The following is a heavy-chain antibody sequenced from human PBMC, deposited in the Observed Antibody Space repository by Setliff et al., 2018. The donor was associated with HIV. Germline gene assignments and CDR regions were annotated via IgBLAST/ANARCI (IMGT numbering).Heavy chain of an antibody. CDR1: GASISSNT. V-gene: IGHV4-59*01. Sequence: PSETLSLTCIDSGASISSNTWSWIRQAPGKGLQWIGFIYNSVTTNYNPSLKSRVTISLDTSKNQFSLKLTSVTAADTAVYYCARGGTSSNWFGPWGQGILVTVSS. J-gene: IGHJ5*02. CDR2: IYNSVTT. D-gene: IGHD2-2*01. CDR3: ARGGTSSNWFGP.